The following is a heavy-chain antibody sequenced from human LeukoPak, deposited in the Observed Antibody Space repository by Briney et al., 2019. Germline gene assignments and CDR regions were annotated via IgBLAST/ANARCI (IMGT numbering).Heavy chain of an antibody. Sequence: PGGSLRLSCAASGFTFSYYGMHWVRQAPGKGLEWVAFIRYDGNDKFYAESVKGRFTISRDNAKNSLYLQMNGLRAEDMALYYCVKDISSSWRFDAFDVWGQGTMVSVPS. CDR1: GFTFSYYG. D-gene: IGHD6-13*01. CDR2: IRYDGNDK. V-gene: IGHV3-30*02. CDR3: VKDISSSWRFDAFDV. J-gene: IGHJ3*01.